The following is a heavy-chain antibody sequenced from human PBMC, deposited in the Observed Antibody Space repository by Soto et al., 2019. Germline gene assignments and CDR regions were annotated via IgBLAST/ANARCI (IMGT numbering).Heavy chain of an antibody. CDR3: ARDRGPSSGYYPSWFGR. CDR1: GGTFSSYA. J-gene: IGHJ5*02. CDR2: IIPIFGTA. Sequence: QVQLVQSGAEVKKPGSSVKVSCKASGGTFSSYAIRWVRQAPGQGLEWMGEIIPIFGTANYAQKFQGRVTITADEASSTAYMELSSLRSEDTAVYYCARDRGPSSGYYPSWFGRWGQGTLVTVSS. V-gene: IGHV1-69*12. D-gene: IGHD3-22*01.